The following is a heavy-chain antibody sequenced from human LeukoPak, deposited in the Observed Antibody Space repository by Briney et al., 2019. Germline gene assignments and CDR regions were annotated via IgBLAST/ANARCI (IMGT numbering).Heavy chain of an antibody. CDR3: AREASGTSFN. CDR2: IHFGGST. D-gene: IGHD1-26*01. CDR1: RGSISSDS. J-gene: IGHJ4*02. Sequence: SETLSLTCSVSRGSISSDSWTWIRQPPGKTLEWVGKIHFGGSTNYNPSLRGRVTISVDNSRKYFSLRLTSVTSADTAVYYCAREASGTSFNWGQGTLVSVSS. V-gene: IGHV4-59*01.